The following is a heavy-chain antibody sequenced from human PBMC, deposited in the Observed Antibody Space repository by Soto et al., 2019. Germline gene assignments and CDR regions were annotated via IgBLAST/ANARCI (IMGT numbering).Heavy chain of an antibody. CDR1: GGSFSGYY. D-gene: IGHD3-9*01. J-gene: IGHJ1*01. CDR2: INHSGST. V-gene: IGHV4-34*01. CDR3: ARGYYDILTGYPEYFQH. Sequence: SETLSLTCAVYGGSFSGYYWSWIRQPPGKGLEWIGEINHSGSTNYNPSLKSRVTISVDTSKNQFSLKLSSVTAADTAVYYCARGYYDILTGYPEYFQHWGQGTLVTVSS.